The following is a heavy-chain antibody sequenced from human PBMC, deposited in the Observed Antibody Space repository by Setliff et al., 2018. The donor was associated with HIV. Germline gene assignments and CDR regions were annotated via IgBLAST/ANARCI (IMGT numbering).Heavy chain of an antibody. CDR1: GGTFSGYG. Sequence: RASVKVSCKASGGTFSGYGISWVRQAPGQGLEWMGGIIPIFDTTNYAQKFQGRVTITADESTSTAYMELSSLRSEDTAVYYCAKGPLYSGYDLDYYCYYMDVRGKGTTVTV. CDR2: IIPIFDTT. CDR3: AKGPLYSGYDLDYYCYYMDV. D-gene: IGHD5-12*01. V-gene: IGHV1-69*13. J-gene: IGHJ6*03.